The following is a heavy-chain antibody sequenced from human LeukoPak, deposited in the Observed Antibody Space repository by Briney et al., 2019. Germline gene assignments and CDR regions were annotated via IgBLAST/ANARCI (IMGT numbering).Heavy chain of an antibody. V-gene: IGHV3-23*01. CDR1: GFTFSSYA. CDR2: ISGSGGST. J-gene: IGHJ4*02. CDR3: AKGRLHCSSTSCPSVFDY. Sequence: GGSLRLSCAASGFTFSSYAMSWVRQAPGKGLEWVSAISGSGGSTYYADSVKGRFTISRDNSKNTLYLQMNSLRAEDTAVYYCAKGRLHCSSTSCPSVFDYWGQGTLVTVSS. D-gene: IGHD2-2*01.